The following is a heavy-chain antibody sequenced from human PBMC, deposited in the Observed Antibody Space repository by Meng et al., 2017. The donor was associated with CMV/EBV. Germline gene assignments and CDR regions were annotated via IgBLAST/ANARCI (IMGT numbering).Heavy chain of an antibody. D-gene: IGHD6-13*01. CDR1: GFTFSSYG. CDR2: IRYDGSNK. V-gene: IGHV3-30*02. CDR3: ARDDNQIAGLDY. Sequence: GESLKISCAASGFTFSSYGMHWVRQAPGKGLEWVAFIRYDGSNKYYADSVKGRFTISRDNSKNTLYLQMNSLRAEDTAVYYCARDDNQIAGLDYWGQGTLVTVSS. J-gene: IGHJ4*02.